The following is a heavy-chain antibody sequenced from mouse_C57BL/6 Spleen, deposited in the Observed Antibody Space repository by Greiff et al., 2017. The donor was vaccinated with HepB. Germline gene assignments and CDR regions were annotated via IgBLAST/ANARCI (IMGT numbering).Heavy chain of an antibody. D-gene: IGHD2-1*01. V-gene: IGHV5-6*02. Sequence: EVKLEESGGDLVKPGGSLKLSCAASGFTFSSYGMSWVRQTPDKRLEWVATISSGGSYTYYPDSVKGRFTISRDNAKNTLYLQMSSLKSEDTAMYYCARRGYYGNYFDYWGQGTTLTVSS. CDR1: GFTFSSYG. J-gene: IGHJ2*01. CDR3: ARRGYYGNYFDY. CDR2: ISSGGSYT.